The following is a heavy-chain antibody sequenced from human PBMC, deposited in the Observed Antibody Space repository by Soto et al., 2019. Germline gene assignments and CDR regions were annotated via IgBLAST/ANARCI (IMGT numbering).Heavy chain of an antibody. CDR1: GFAVSNNY. CDR2: VYSGGTT. Sequence: GSLRLSCVASGFAVSNNYMNWVRQAPGKGLEWISVVYSGGTTYYADSVRGRFTVSRDDSKNTLFLQMSSLRAEDTAVYYCARAGSPFDSDSSGYWGFDHWGQGTLVTVSS. D-gene: IGHD3-22*01. CDR3: ARAGSPFDSDSSGYWGFDH. J-gene: IGHJ4*02. V-gene: IGHV3-53*01.